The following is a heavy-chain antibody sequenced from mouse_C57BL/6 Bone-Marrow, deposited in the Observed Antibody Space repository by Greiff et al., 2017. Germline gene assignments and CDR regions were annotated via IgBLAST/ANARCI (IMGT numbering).Heavy chain of an antibody. CDR3: ARHGPSRESYAMDY. J-gene: IGHJ4*01. V-gene: IGHV2-6-1*01. CDR1: GFSLTSYG. Sequence: VKLMESGPGLVAPSQSLSITCTVSGFSLTSYGVHWVRQPPGKGLEWLVVIWSDGSTTYNSALKSRLSISKDNSKSQVFLKMNSLQTDDTAMYYCARHGPSRESYAMDYWGQGTSVTVSS. CDR2: IWSDGST. D-gene: IGHD1-2*01.